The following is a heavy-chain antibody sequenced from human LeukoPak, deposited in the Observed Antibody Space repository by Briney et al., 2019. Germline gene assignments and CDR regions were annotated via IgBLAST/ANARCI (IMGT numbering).Heavy chain of an antibody. J-gene: IGHJ4*02. V-gene: IGHV3-23*01. D-gene: IGHD6-19*01. CDR2: ISGSGGNT. CDR3: AAPIAVTGTLPDY. Sequence: GGSLRLSCAASGFTFSNYAINWVRQAPGKGLEWVSSISGSGGNTYYADSVRGRFTISRDNSKNTLYLQMNSLRVEDTALYYCAAPIAVTGTLPDYWGQGTLVTVSS. CDR1: GFTFSNYA.